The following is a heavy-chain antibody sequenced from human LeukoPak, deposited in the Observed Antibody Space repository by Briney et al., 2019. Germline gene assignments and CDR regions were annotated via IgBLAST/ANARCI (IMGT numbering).Heavy chain of an antibody. Sequence: PGGSLRLSCAASGFTFSTYNMNWVRQAPGKGLEWVSYISSSSTTMYYADSVKGRFTISRDNAKNSLYLQMNSLRAEDTAVYYCAKDSHTVIPRGAIFGVVITPHFDYWGQGTLVTVSS. V-gene: IGHV3-48*04. J-gene: IGHJ4*02. CDR3: AKDSHTVIPRGAIFGVVITPHFDY. D-gene: IGHD3-3*01. CDR2: ISSSSTTM. CDR1: GFTFSTYN.